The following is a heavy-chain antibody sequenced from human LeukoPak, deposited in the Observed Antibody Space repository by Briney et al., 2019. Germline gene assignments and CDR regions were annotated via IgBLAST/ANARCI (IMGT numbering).Heavy chain of an antibody. CDR2: ISYDGSNK. J-gene: IGHJ6*03. Sequence: TGGSLRLSCAASGFTFSSYSMNWVRQAPGKGLEWVTAISYDGSNKYYADSVKGRFTISRDNSKNTLYVQMNSLRAEDTAGYDCAKEGYSRGYYSYYYMDVWGKGTTVTVSS. CDR1: GFTFSSYS. D-gene: IGHD6-13*01. CDR3: AKEGYSRGYYSYYYMDV. V-gene: IGHV3-30*18.